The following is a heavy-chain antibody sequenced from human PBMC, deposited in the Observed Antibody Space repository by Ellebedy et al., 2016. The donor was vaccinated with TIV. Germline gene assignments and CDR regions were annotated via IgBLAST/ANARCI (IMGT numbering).Heavy chain of an antibody. D-gene: IGHD6-19*01. Sequence: GESLKISCAASGFTFSSYNMNWVRQAPGKGLEWVSSISSNSGNKYCADSVEGRFTISRDNARNSLYLQMNSLRAEDTAVYYCTKRGVGWAAFDIWGPGTMVTVSS. V-gene: IGHV3-21*04. CDR2: ISSNSGNK. J-gene: IGHJ3*02. CDR1: GFTFSSYN. CDR3: TKRGVGWAAFDI.